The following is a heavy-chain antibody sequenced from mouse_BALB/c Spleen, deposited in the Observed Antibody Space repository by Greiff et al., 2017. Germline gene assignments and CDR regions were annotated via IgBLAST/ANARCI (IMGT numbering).Heavy chain of an antibody. Sequence: EVMLVESGGGLVKPGGSLKLSCAASGFTFSSYAMSWVRQSPGKRLEWVAEISSGGSYTYYPDTVTGRFTISRDNAKNTLYLEMSSLRSEDTAMYYCAREGYYGYWYLDVWGAGTTVTVSS. V-gene: IGHV5-9-4*01. J-gene: IGHJ1*01. CDR2: ISSGGSYT. CDR1: GFTFSSYA. CDR3: AREGYYGYWYLDV. D-gene: IGHD1-1*01.